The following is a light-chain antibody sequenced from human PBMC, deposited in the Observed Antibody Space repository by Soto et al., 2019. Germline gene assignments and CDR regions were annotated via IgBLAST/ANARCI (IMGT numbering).Light chain of an antibody. CDR3: QQPNIFPLT. V-gene: IGKV3-11*01. J-gene: IGKJ4*01. CDR2: DAS. Sequence: EIVLTQSPATLSLSPGERVTLSCRASQSVSSYFAWYQQKPGQAPRLLIYDASNRATGIPARFSGSGSGTDFTLTISSLQVEDFATYYCQQPNIFPLTFGGGTKV. CDR1: QSVSSY.